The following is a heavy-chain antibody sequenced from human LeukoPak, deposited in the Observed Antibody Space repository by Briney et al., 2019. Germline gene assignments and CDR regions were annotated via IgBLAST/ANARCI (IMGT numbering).Heavy chain of an antibody. J-gene: IGHJ3*02. CDR3: ARVLGNSAFDI. CDR1: GGSIGSYY. D-gene: IGHD3-16*01. Sequence: SETLSLTCTVSGGSIGSYYWTWIRQRPGXGLEWIGYIFYSGSTYYNPSLKSRITISVDTSKNQFSLKLSSVTAADTAVYYCARVLGNSAFDIWGQGTMVTVSS. V-gene: IGHV4-59*12. CDR2: IFYSGST.